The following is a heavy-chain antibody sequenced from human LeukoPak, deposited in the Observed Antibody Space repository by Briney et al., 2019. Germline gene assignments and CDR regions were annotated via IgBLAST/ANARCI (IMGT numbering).Heavy chain of an antibody. V-gene: IGHV4-34*01. Sequence: PSETLSLTCAVYGGSFSGYYWSWIRQPPGKGLEWIGEINHSGSTNYNPSLKSRVTISVDTSKNQFSPKLSSVTAADTAVYYCARGTVFGVVITRDYYYYMDVWGKGTTVTVSS. J-gene: IGHJ6*03. D-gene: IGHD3-3*01. CDR2: INHSGST. CDR3: ARGTVFGVVITRDYYYYMDV. CDR1: GGSFSGYY.